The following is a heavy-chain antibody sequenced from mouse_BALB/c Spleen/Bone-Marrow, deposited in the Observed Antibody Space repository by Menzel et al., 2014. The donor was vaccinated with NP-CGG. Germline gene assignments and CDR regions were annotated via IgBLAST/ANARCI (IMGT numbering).Heavy chain of an antibody. CDR3: ERRGGRGWLAY. J-gene: IGHJ3*01. Sequence: EVKLVEPGGGLVQPGGSLKLSCAASGFDFSRYWMSWVRQAPGKGLEWIGEINPHSSTINYTPSLKDKFIISRDNAKNALYLQMSKVRAEDTALDDCERRGGRGWLAYWGQGTLVTVSA. D-gene: IGHD6-1*01. CDR2: INPHSSTI. CDR1: GFDFSRYW. V-gene: IGHV4-1*02.